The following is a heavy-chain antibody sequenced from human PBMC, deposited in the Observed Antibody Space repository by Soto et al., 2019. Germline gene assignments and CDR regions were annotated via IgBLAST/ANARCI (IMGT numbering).Heavy chain of an antibody. CDR3: AKVGENDGDPHLAYYYSGMAV. J-gene: IGHJ6*02. CDR2: INPKTGYS. D-gene: IGHD1-1*01. V-gene: IGHV1-2*02. CDR1: GESVGDRV. Sequence: LGCEACGESVGDRVIWWSLQDPGQGLEWMGWINPKTGYSNFPLKFRGGITMTRDTSISTAYMELNNMRSDDTAVYYCAKVGENDGDPHLAYYYSGMAVWGHGTTVPVSS.